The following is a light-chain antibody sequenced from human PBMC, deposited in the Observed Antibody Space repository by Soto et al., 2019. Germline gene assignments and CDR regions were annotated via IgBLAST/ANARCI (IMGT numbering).Light chain of an antibody. Sequence: DIQMTQSPSTLSGSVGDRVTITCLASQTISSLLAWYQQKPGKAPKLLIYKASTLKSGVPSRFSGSGSGTEFTLTISSLQPEDFATYHCQQVNVYPITFGQGTRLEI. CDR3: QQVNVYPIT. CDR1: QTISSL. CDR2: KAS. J-gene: IGKJ5*01. V-gene: IGKV1-5*03.